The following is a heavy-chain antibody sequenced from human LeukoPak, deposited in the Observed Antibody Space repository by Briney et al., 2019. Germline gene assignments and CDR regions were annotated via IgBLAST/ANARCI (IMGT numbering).Heavy chain of an antibody. CDR3: ARFPGV. CDR2: IKSDGSRT. CDR1: GFTFSNYW. V-gene: IGHV3-74*01. J-gene: IGHJ4*02. D-gene: IGHD7-27*01. Sequence: GGSLRLSCAASGFTFSNYWMHWVRQAPGKGLVWVSRIKSDGSRTDYADSVKGRFTISRDNPKNTLYLQMGSLRAEDMAVYYCARFPGVWGQGTLVTVSS.